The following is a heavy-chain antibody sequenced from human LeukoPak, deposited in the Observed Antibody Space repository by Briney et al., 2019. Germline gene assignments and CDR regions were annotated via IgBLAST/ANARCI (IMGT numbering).Heavy chain of an antibody. Sequence: PSETLSLTCTVSGGSISSYSWGWIRQPPGKGLEWIGNIYYTGSTYYNPSLKSRVTISVDTSKNQFSLKLSSVTAADTAVYYCARDQMKSWPPGYDAFDIWGQGTMVTVSS. V-gene: IGHV4-59*12. CDR3: ARDQMKSWPPGYDAFDI. CDR2: IYYTGST. J-gene: IGHJ3*02. CDR1: GGSISSYS. D-gene: IGHD5-12*01.